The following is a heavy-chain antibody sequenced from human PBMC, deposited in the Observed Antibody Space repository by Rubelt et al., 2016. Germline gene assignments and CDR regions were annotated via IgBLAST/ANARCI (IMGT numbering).Heavy chain of an antibody. D-gene: IGHD5-18*01. V-gene: IGHV1-69*10. Sequence: GQSGAEVKKPGSSVKVSCKASGGTFSSYAISWVRQAPGQGLEWMGGIIPILGIANYAQKFQGRVTITADKSTSTAYMELSSQRSEDTAVYYCARIRYSYGYYYYYGMDVWGQGTTVTVSS. CDR2: IIPILGIA. J-gene: IGHJ6*02. CDR1: GGTFSSYA. CDR3: ARIRYSYGYYYYYGMDV.